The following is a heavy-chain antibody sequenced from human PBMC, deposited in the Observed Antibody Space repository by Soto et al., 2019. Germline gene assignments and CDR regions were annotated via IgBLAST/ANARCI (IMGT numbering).Heavy chain of an antibody. V-gene: IGHV4-59*01. D-gene: IGHD5-18*01. Sequence: SETLSLTCTVSGGSISSYYWSWIRQPQGKGLEWIGYIYYSGSTNYNPSLKSRVTISVDTSKNQFSLKLSSVTAADTAVYYCARDPGTAMTPGGPYYYYGMDVWGQGTTVTVSS. J-gene: IGHJ6*02. CDR1: GGSISSYY. CDR2: IYYSGST. CDR3: ARDPGTAMTPGGPYYYYGMDV.